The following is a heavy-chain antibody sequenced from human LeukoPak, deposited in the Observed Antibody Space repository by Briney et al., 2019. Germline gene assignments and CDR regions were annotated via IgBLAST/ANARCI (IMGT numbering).Heavy chain of an antibody. J-gene: IGHJ6*03. V-gene: IGHV4-39*07. Sequence: SETLSLTCTVSGGSISSSSYYWGWIRQPPGEGLEWIGEINHSGSTNYNPSLKSRVTISVDTSKNQFSLKLSSVTAADTAVYYCARRKQQLVHSHYYYYYMDVWGKGTTVTISS. CDR3: ARRKQQLVHSHYYYYYMDV. D-gene: IGHD6-13*01. CDR1: GGSISSSSYY. CDR2: INHSGST.